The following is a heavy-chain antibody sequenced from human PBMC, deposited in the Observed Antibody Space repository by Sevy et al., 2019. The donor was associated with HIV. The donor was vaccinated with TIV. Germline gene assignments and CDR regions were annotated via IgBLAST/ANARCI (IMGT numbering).Heavy chain of an antibody. CDR1: GFSFDSYG. CDR2: ISGSGTRT. J-gene: IGHJ6*03. Sequence: GGSLRLSCAVSGFSFDSYGMTWVRQAPGKGLEWVSGISGSGTRTYYADSVKGRFSISRDNSKNRLYLQMNSLRSEETGIDYCAKGGGGHYDPDEIGYYFYYYNMDVWGKGTTVTVSS. V-gene: IGHV3-23*01. CDR3: AKGGGGHYDPDEIGYYFYYYNMDV. D-gene: IGHD3-22*01.